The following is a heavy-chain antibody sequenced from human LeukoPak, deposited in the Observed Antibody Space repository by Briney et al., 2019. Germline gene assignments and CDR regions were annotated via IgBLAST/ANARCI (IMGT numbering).Heavy chain of an antibody. CDR3: ARAGLVGATSFDY. J-gene: IGHJ4*02. D-gene: IGHD1-26*01. CDR1: GFTVSSNY. CDR2: ISGSGGST. V-gene: IGHV3-23*01. Sequence: PGGSLRLSCAASGFTVSSNYMSWVRQAPGKGLEWVSAISGSGGSTFNADSVKGRFTISRDNAKNSLYLQMNSLRDEDTAVYYCARAGLVGATSFDYWGQGTLVTVSS.